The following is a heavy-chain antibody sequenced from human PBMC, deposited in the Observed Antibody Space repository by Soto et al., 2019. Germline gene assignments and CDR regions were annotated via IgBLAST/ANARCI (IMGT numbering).Heavy chain of an antibody. CDR2: IFSNDEK. J-gene: IGHJ6*02. CDR3: ARVVTVPYYYYGMDV. V-gene: IGHV2-26*01. Sequence: SCPTLVNPTETLTLTCTVSGSSLSNARMGXSWIRQPPGKALEWLAHIFSNDEKSYSTSLKSRLTISKDTSKSQVVLTMTNMDPVDTATYYCARVVTVPYYYYGMDVWGQGTTVTVSS. CDR1: GSSLSNARMG. D-gene: IGHD2-15*01.